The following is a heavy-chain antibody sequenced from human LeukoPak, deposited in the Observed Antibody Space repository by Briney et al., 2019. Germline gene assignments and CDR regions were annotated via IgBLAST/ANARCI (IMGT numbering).Heavy chain of an antibody. CDR2: IYHSGST. V-gene: IGHV4-59*12. D-gene: IGHD1-26*01. CDR3: ARARYSGSSTPYYFDY. CDR1: DDSIRSYH. Sequence: SETLSLTCAVSDDSIRSYHWTWVRQPPGKGLEWIGYIYHSGSTYYNPSLKSRVTISVDRSKNQFSLKLSSVTAADTAVYYCARARYSGSSTPYYFDYWGQGTLVTVPS. J-gene: IGHJ4*02.